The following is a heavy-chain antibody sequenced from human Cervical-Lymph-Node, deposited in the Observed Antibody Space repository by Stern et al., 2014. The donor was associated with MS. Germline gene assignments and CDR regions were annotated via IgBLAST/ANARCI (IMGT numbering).Heavy chain of an antibody. Sequence: QITLKESGPVLVKPTETLTLTCTVSGFSLSNPRMGVSWIRQPPGKALEXVAHIVSDDDKSYTTSLKSRLTISQDTSKSQVVLTMTNVDPVDTATYYCARFGYSSSWYWFDTCGQGTLVTVSS. CDR1: GFSLSNPRMG. CDR2: IVSDDDK. V-gene: IGHV2-26*01. J-gene: IGHJ5*02. CDR3: ARFGYSSSWYWFDT. D-gene: IGHD6-13*01.